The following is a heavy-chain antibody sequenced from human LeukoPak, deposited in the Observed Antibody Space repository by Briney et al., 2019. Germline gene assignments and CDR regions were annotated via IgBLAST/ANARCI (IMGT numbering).Heavy chain of an antibody. CDR1: GYTLTEFS. V-gene: IGHV1-24*01. CDR3: ARDGSSSSSVYYYYYMDV. D-gene: IGHD6-6*01. Sequence: ASVKVSCKVSGYTLTEFSMHWVRQAPGKGLEWMGGFDPEDGETIYAQELQGRVTMTKDTSTDTAYMELSSLRSEDTAVYYCARDGSSSSSVYYYYYMDVWGKGTTVTVSS. CDR2: FDPEDGET. J-gene: IGHJ6*03.